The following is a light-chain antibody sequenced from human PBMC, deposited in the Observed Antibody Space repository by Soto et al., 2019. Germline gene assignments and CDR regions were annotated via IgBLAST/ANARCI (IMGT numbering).Light chain of an antibody. CDR2: GAS. J-gene: IGKJ5*01. Sequence: IVCTQTRCTLSLTTGERATLSCRASHGIGETLAWYQQKPGQTPRLLIYGASTRATGIPARFSGSGSGTEFTLTISSLQSEDFAVYYCQQYNNWSRITFGQGTRLEIK. V-gene: IGKV3-15*01. CDR3: QQYNNWSRIT. CDR1: HGIGET.